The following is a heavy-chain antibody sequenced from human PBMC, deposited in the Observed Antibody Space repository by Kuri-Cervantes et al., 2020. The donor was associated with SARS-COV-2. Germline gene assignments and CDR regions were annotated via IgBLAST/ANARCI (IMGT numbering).Heavy chain of an antibody. J-gene: IGHJ4*02. D-gene: IGHD3-10*01. CDR2: ISWNSGSI. CDR3: ARVLVRGVIIAPKRYYFDY. CDR1: GFTFDDYA. V-gene: IGHV3-9*01. Sequence: SLKISCAASGFTFDDYAMHWVRQAPGKGLEWVSGISWNSGSIGYADSVKGRFTISRDNAKNSLYLQMNSLRAEDTAVYYCARVLVRGVIIAPKRYYFDYWGQGTLVTVSS.